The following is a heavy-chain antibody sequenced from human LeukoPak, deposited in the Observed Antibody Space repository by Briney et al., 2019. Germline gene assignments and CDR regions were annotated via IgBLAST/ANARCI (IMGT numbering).Heavy chain of an antibody. V-gene: IGHV4-34*01. CDR3: TRGAFYYDTGGLERVWYFDY. Sequence: SETLSLTCAVYGGSFSNYYWSWIRQPPGKGLEWIGEINHSGSTNYNPSLKSRVTISIDTSKNQFSLKLSSVTAADTAMYYCTRGAFYYDTGGLERVWYFDYWGQGTLVTVSS. D-gene: IGHD3-22*01. CDR2: INHSGST. J-gene: IGHJ4*02. CDR1: GGSFSNYY.